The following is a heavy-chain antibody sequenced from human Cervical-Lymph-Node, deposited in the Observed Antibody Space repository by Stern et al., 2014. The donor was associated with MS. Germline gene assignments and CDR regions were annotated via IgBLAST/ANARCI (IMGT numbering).Heavy chain of an antibody. V-gene: IGHV3-21*01. D-gene: IGHD2-2*01. CDR3: ASTLHGGLYNWFDP. J-gene: IGHJ5*02. CDR1: GFTFSDYS. CDR2: ISNSCASM. Sequence: EVQLVASGGGLVPPGGPLRISLAASGFTFSDYSIHCVRQAPGKGLEWVSSISNSCASMYYGDSVKGRFTISRDNAKNTLYLQMDSLSAEDTATYFCASTLHGGLYNWFDPWGQGTLVTVSS.